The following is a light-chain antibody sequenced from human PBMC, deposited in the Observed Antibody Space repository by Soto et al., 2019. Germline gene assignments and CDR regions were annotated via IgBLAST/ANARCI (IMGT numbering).Light chain of an antibody. CDR2: DNN. V-gene: IGLV1-51*01. J-gene: IGLJ3*02. CDR3: GTWDSSLSAWV. CDR1: SSNIGNNY. Sequence: QSVLTQPPSVSAAPGQKVTISCSGSSSNIGNNYVSWYQQLPGTAPKLLIYDNNKRPSGIPDRFSGSQSGTSATLGITGLETGEEVDYYCGTWDSSLSAWVFGGGTKVTVL.